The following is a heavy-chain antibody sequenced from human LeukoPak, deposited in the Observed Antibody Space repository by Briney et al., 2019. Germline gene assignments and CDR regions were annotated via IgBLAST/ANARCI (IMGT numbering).Heavy chain of an antibody. V-gene: IGHV4-34*01. J-gene: IGHJ4*02. CDR2: INHSGST. CDR3: AGKYYDFWSGYYPHY. CDR1: GGSFSGYY. D-gene: IGHD3-3*01. Sequence: SETLSLTCAVYGGSFSGYYWSWIRQPPGKGLEWIGEINHSGSTNYNPSLKSRVTISVDTSKNQFSLKLSSVTATDTAVYYCAGKYYDFWSGYYPHYWGQGTLVTVSS.